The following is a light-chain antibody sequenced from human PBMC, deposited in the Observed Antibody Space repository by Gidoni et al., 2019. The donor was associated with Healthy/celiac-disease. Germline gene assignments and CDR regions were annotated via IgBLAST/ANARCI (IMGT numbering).Light chain of an antibody. V-gene: IGKV3-15*01. CDR2: GAS. CDR3: QQYNHWPYT. J-gene: IGKJ2*01. Sequence: EIVMTQSPATLSVSPGERATLSCRASQSVSSNLAWYQQKPCQAPRLLIYGASTRATGIPARFSGSGSGTYFPLTISCLQSDDFSVYCCQQYNHWPYTFCQGTKLEFK. CDR1: QSVSSN.